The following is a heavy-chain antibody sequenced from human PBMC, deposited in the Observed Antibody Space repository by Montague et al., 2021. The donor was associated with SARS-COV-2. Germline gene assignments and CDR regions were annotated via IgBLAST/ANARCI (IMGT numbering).Heavy chain of an antibody. V-gene: IGHV4-39*07. D-gene: IGHD2-21*01. Sequence: SETLSLTCSVSGASIDSSASYWGWVRQTPGKVLEWVGKIYESGTTSYNPSLGSRVTISVDSSNNQFSLTLTSVTAADTAVYYCARGKGEKFRMVIFLPYFDYWGQGALVTVSS. CDR3: ARGKGEKFRMVIFLPYFDY. CDR2: IYESGTT. CDR1: GASIDSSASY. J-gene: IGHJ4*02.